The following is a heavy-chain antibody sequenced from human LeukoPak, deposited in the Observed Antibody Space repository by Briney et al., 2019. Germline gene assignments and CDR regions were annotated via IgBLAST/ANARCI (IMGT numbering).Heavy chain of an antibody. Sequence: SETLSLTCTVSGYSISSAYYWGWIRQPPGKGLEWIGSIYDSGTSYYNPSLKSRVTISVDTAKNQFSLKVTSVTAADTAVYYCARVFEDGYNSFDYWGQGTLVSVSS. CDR1: GYSISSAYY. V-gene: IGHV4-38-2*02. CDR2: IYDSGTS. D-gene: IGHD5-24*01. J-gene: IGHJ4*02. CDR3: ARVFEDGYNSFDY.